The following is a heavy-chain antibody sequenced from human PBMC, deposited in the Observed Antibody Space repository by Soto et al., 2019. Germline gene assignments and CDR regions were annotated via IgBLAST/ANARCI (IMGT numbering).Heavy chain of an antibody. CDR3: ARGFIAAAGQGWFAP. V-gene: IGHV4-31*03. Sequence: SETLSLTCTVSGGYISSGGYYWSWIRKHPGKGLEWIGYIYYSGSTYYNPSLKSRVTISVDTSKNQFSLKLSSVTAADTAVYYCARGFIAAAGQGWFAPWGQGTLVTVSS. J-gene: IGHJ5*02. CDR2: IYYSGST. D-gene: IGHD6-13*01. CDR1: GGYISSGGYY.